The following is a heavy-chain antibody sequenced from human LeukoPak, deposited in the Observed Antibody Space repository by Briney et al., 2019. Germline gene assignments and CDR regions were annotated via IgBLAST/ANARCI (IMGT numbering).Heavy chain of an antibody. CDR1: GGSISSSNW. CDR2: IYHSGST. V-gene: IGHV4-4*02. Sequence: SETLSLTCAVSGGSISSSNWWSWVRQPPGKGLEWIGEIYHSGSTNYNPSLKSRVTISVDKSKNQFSLKLSSVTAADTAVYYCARVGGGAEYYDSSGYYSGPFDYWGQGTLVTVSS. CDR3: ARVGGGAEYYDSSGYYSGPFDY. J-gene: IGHJ4*02. D-gene: IGHD3-22*01.